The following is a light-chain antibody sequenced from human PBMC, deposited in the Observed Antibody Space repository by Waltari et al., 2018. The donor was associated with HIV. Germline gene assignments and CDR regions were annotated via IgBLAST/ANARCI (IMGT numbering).Light chain of an antibody. CDR1: RSVVSSSNNQNY. V-gene: IGKV4-1*01. J-gene: IGKJ3*01. Sequence: DIVMTQSPESLTMSPGERATINCKTSRSVVSSSNNQNYLAWYQHKVGHSPKFLIYWASTRAPGVPERFSGGGSGTDFTLTIRGWQADDEAVYYCQQYETGPFTFGPGTTV. CDR2: WAS. CDR3: QQYETGPFT.